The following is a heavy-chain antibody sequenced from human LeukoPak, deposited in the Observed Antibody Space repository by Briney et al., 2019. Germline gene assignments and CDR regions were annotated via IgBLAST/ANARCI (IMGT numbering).Heavy chain of an antibody. CDR2: MMHDGSEI. CDR1: GFTFRTSW. CDR3: ARDSANGALDY. Sequence: GGSLRLSCAASGFTFRTSWMSWVRQAPGKGLEWVANMMHDGSEIYYVDSVKGRFTVSRDNAKNSLYLQMNSLRADDTAVYYCARDSANGALDYWGQGTLVTVSS. J-gene: IGHJ4*02. V-gene: IGHV3-7*01.